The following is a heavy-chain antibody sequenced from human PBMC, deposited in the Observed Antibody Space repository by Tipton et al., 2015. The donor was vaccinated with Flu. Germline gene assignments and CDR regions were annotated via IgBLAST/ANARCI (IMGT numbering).Heavy chain of an antibody. V-gene: IGHV3-23*01. CDR2: ISGSDDST. CDR1: GFSFRIYA. Sequence: SLRLSCAASGFSFRIYAMNWVRQAPGKGLEWVSGISGSDDSTYYADSVRGRFTISRDNSKNTLYLQMNSLRAEDTAVYYCARDGESGWNDFDYWGQGALVTVSS. CDR3: ARDGESGWNDFDY. D-gene: IGHD6-19*01. J-gene: IGHJ4*02.